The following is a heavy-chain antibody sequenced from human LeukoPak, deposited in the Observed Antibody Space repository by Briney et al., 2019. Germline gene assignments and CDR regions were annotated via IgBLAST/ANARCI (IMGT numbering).Heavy chain of an antibody. CDR1: GGSISSYY. CDR2: IYYSGST. D-gene: IGHD6-19*01. Sequence: KTSETLSLTCTVSGGSISSYYWNWIRQPPGKGLEWIGYIYYSGSTNYNPSLKGRVTISVDTSKNQFSLKLSSVTAADTAVYYCARGGWYPESFQHWGQGALVTVSS. J-gene: IGHJ1*01. V-gene: IGHV4-59*01. CDR3: ARGGWYPESFQH.